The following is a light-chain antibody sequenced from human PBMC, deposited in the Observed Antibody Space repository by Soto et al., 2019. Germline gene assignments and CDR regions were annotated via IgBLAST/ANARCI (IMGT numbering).Light chain of an antibody. V-gene: IGKV3-20*01. CDR1: QSVSSDH. CDR3: QQYGSSPRT. J-gene: IGKJ4*01. CDR2: RAS. Sequence: EIVLTQSPGTLSLSPGERATLSCRASQSVSSDHLAWYQQTPGQTPKVLIYRASSRATGIPDRFSGSGSGTDFTLTISRLEPEDFAVYYCQQYGSSPRTFGGGTKVDIK.